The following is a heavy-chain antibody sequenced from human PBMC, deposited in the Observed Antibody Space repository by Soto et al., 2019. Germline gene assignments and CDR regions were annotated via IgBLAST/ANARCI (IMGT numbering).Heavy chain of an antibody. J-gene: IGHJ6*02. CDR2: IIPIFGTA. CDR1: GGTFSSYA. Sequence: SVKVSCKASGGTFSSYAISWVRQAPGQGLEWMGGIIPIFGTANYAQKFQGRVTITADESTSTAYMELSSLRSEDTAVYYCARPKGTLFELGYYGMDVWGQGTSVNVSS. V-gene: IGHV1-69*13. D-gene: IGHD6-13*01. CDR3: ARPKGTLFELGYYGMDV.